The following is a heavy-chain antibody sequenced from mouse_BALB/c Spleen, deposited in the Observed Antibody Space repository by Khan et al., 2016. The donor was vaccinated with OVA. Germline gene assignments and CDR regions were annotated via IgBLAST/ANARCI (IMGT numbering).Heavy chain of an antibody. CDR3: VRDGAYHRNDGWFAY. Sequence: QMQLEESGAELARPGASVKMSCKASGYTFISYTIHWIKKRPGQGLEWIGYINPSYGYTNYNQKFKDKATLTTDKSSTTAYLQLTSLTSDDSAVYNCVRDGAYHRNDGWFAYWGQGTLVTVSA. J-gene: IGHJ3*01. CDR2: INPSYGYT. V-gene: IGHV1-4*01. CDR1: GYTFISYT. D-gene: IGHD2-14*01.